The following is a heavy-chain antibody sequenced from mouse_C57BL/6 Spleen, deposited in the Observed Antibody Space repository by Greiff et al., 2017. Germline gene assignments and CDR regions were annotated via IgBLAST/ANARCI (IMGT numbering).Heavy chain of an antibody. CDR2: ISSGGSYT. J-gene: IGHJ1*03. CDR3: ARRSNYRYFDV. CDR1: GFTFSSYG. D-gene: IGHD2-5*01. V-gene: IGHV5-6*02. Sequence: EVNVVESGGDLVKPGGSLKLSCAASGFTFSSYGMSWVRQTPDKRLEWVATISSGGSYTYYPDSVKGRFTISRDNAKNTLYLQMSSLKSEDTAMYYCARRSNYRYFDVWGTGTTVTVSS.